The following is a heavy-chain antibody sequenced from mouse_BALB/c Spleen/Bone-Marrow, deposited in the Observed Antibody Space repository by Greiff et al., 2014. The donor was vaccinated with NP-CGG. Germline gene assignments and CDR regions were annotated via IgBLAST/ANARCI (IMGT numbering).Heavy chain of an antibody. CDR1: GYSITSGYY. J-gene: IGHJ4*01. D-gene: IGHD2-3*01. Sequence: DVQLVESGPGLVKPSQSLSLTCSVTGYSITSGYYWNWIRQFPGNKLEWMGYISYDGSNNYNPSLKNRISITRDTSKNQFFLKLNSVTTEDTATYYCARWLLHYYAMDYWDQGTSVTVSS. CDR2: ISYDGSN. V-gene: IGHV3-6*02. CDR3: ARWLLHYYAMDY.